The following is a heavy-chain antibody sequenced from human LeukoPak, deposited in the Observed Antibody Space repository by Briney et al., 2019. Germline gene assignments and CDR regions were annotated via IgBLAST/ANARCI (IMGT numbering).Heavy chain of an antibody. CDR2: VYYSGTT. D-gene: IGHD3-10*01. CDR1: GGSISSSSYY. Sequence: PSETLSLTCSVSGGSISSSSYYWGWIRQPPGKGLEWIGSVYYSGTTYCNPSLKSRVTISVATSRNQFSLSLTSVTVADTAVYFCARDSYGSGSNHDYWGQGILVTVSS. J-gene: IGHJ4*02. V-gene: IGHV4-39*07. CDR3: ARDSYGSGSNHDY.